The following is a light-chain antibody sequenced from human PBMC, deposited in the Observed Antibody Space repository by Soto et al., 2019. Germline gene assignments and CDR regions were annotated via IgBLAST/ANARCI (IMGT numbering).Light chain of an antibody. Sequence: DIVMTQSPATLSASPGESATLSCTASQIVSSNLAWYQQKPGQAPRLLIFGASTRAPGLPARFSGSGSGTEFTLTISSLQSEDFAAYYCQQYINWPRTFGQGTKVEIK. CDR1: QIVSSN. CDR3: QQYINWPRT. V-gene: IGKV3-15*01. J-gene: IGKJ1*01. CDR2: GAS.